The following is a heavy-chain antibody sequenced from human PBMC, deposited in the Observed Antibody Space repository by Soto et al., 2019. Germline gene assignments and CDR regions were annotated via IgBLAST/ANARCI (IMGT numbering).Heavy chain of an antibody. CDR1: GGSISSSSYY. J-gene: IGHJ4*02. Sequence: QLQLQESGPGLVKPSETLSLTCTVSGGSISSSSYYWGWIRQPPGKGLEWIGSIYYSGSTYYNPSPKRRGTIPVDTSKNQFSLKLSSVTAADPAVYYCARHTPAIAISDHWGQGTLVTVSS. V-gene: IGHV4-39*01. CDR3: ARHTPAIAISDH. D-gene: IGHD2-15*01. CDR2: IYYSGST.